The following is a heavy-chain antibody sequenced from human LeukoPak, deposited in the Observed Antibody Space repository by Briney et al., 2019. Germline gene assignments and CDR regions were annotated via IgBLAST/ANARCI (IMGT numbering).Heavy chain of an antibody. V-gene: IGHV4-4*07. CDR1: GDSISNYY. CDR2: IYFSGNT. Sequence: PSETLSLTCTVSGDSISNYYWSWTRQPAGKGLEWIGRIYFSGNTNYNPSLKSRVTMSMDTSKNQFSLRLSSVTAADTAVYHCARDIDLNEDIVALPIWGQGTLVTVSS. D-gene: IGHD5-12*01. CDR3: ARDIDLNEDIVALPI. J-gene: IGHJ4*02.